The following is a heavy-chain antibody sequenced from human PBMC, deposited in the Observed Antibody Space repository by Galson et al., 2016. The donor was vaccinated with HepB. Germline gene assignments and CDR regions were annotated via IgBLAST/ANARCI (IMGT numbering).Heavy chain of an antibody. D-gene: IGHD3-10*01. J-gene: IGHJ6*03. Sequence: SLRLSCAASGFTFSTYAIHWVRQAPGKGLEWVAVISSDGSNKYYADSVKGRFTISRDNSRNTLYLQMDSLRAEDTAVYYCAKCTLNPGGCMAVWGEGTAVTVSS. V-gene: IGHV3-30-3*02. CDR2: ISSDGSNK. CDR1: GFTFSTYA. CDR3: AKCTLNPGGCMAV.